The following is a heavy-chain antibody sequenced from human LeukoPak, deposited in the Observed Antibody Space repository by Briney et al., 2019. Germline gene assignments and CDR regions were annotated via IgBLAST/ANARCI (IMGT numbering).Heavy chain of an antibody. CDR1: GDSITSGNYY. V-gene: IGHV4-39*07. CDR3: ARVRKVVGATTSDVRYFQH. J-gene: IGHJ1*01. Sequence: SETLSLTCSVSGDSITSGNYYWGWVRQPPGKGLEWIGEIYHSGSTNYNPSLKSRVTISVDKSKNQFSLKLSSVTAADTAVYYCARVRKVVGATTSDVRYFQHWGQGTLVTVSS. CDR2: IYHSGST. D-gene: IGHD1-26*01.